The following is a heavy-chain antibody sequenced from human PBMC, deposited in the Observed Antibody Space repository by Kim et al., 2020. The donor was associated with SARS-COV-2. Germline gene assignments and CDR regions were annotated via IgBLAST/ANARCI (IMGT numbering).Heavy chain of an antibody. CDR3: ARDWTYSGYYFDY. Sequence: YSPSLKGRVHMSVDTSKNQFSLKLSSVTAADTAVYYCARDWTYSGYYFDYWGQGTLVTVSS. D-gene: IGHD5-12*01. V-gene: IGHV4-4*07. J-gene: IGHJ4*02.